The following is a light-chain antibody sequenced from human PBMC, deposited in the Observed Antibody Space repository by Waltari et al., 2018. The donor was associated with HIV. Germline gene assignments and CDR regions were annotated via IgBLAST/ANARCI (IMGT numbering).Light chain of an antibody. CDR1: SRDIGAYNY. J-gene: IGLJ2*01. CDR2: DVG. Sequence: QSALTQPASVSGSPGQSITISCTGTSRDIGAYNYVSWYQQHPGNAPQLIIDDVGTRPEGVSDRFSGSKSGNTASLTISGLQSEDEADYHCCAYAGPTGLSEVFGGGTKLTVL. V-gene: IGLV2-23*02. CDR3: CAYAGPTGLSEV.